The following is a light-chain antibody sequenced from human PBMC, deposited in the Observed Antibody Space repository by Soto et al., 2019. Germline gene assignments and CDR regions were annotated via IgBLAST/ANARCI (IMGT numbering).Light chain of an antibody. CDR3: SSYTSSRAYV. CDR2: EVS. CDR1: SSDVVGYNY. Sequence: QSVLTQPASVSGSPGQSITISCTGTSSDVVGYNYVSWYQQQSGKAPKLMIHEVSNRPSGVSNRFSGSKSGNTASLTISGLQAEDEADYYCSSYTSSRAYVFGIGTKVTAL. J-gene: IGLJ1*01. V-gene: IGLV2-14*01.